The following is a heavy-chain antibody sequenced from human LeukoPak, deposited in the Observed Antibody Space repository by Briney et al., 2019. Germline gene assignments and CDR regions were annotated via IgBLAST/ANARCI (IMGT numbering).Heavy chain of an antibody. CDR2: TRNKANSYIT. V-gene: IGHV3-72*01. Sequence: GGSLRLPCAASGFTFSDHFLDWVRQAPGKGLEWVGRTRNKANSYITEYAASVKGRFTISRDDSKNSLYLQMSSLKTDDTAMYYCASIRGTFGYWGQGTLVTVSS. CDR1: GFTFSDHF. CDR3: ASIRGTFGY. D-gene: IGHD1-26*01. J-gene: IGHJ4*02.